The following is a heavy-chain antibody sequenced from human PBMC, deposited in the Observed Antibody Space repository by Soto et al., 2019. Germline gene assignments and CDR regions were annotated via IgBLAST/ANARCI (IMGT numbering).Heavy chain of an antibody. V-gene: IGHV1-3*01. CDR2: INPDNGNT. CDR1: GYTFTSYT. Sequence: QVQLVQSGAEVKKPGASVKISSKASGYTFTSYTMNWVRQAPGQRLEWMGWINPDNGNTKSSQKFQDRVIITRDTSASTAYMDLSSLRSEDTAVYYCARGIATGQLDPWGQGTLVTVSS. CDR3: ARGIATGQLDP. D-gene: IGHD2-15*01. J-gene: IGHJ5*02.